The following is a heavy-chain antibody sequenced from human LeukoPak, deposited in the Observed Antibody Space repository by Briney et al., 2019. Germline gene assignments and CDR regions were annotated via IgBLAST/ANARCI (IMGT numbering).Heavy chain of an antibody. CDR1: GGSISSGDYY. Sequence: SETLSLTCAVSGGSISSGDYYWSWIRQPPGKGLEWIGYIYYSGSTYYNPSLKSRVTISVGTSKNQFSLKLSSVTAADTAVYYCARGYYDILTGYYRLSYYFDYWGQGTLVTVSS. D-gene: IGHD3-9*01. CDR2: IYYSGST. V-gene: IGHV4-30-4*08. J-gene: IGHJ4*02. CDR3: ARGYYDILTGYYRLSYYFDY.